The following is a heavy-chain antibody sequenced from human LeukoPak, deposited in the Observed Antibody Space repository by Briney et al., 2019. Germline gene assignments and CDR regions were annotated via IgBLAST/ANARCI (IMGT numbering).Heavy chain of an antibody. CDR2: ISVYNGNT. D-gene: IGHD1-7*01. Sequence: ASVKVSCKASGYTFTSYGISWVRQAPGRGLEWMGWISVYNGNTNYAQKVQGRVTMTTDTSTNTAYMELRSLRSDDTAVYYCARDKGELLGPPDDNWFDPWGQGTLVTVSS. J-gene: IGHJ5*02. CDR1: GYTFTSYG. CDR3: ARDKGELLGPPDDNWFDP. V-gene: IGHV1-18*01.